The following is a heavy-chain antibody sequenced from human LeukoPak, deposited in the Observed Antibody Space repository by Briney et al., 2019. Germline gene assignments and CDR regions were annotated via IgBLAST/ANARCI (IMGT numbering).Heavy chain of an antibody. Sequence: SETLSLTCTVSGGSISSYYWSWIRQPPEKGLEWIGYIYYSGSTNYNPSLKSRVTISVDTSKNQFSLKLSSVTAADTAVYYCARALYDDYVWGSYRHFDYWGQGTLVTVSS. CDR3: ARALYDDYVWGSYRHFDY. CDR1: GGSISSYY. V-gene: IGHV4-59*01. D-gene: IGHD3-16*02. J-gene: IGHJ4*02. CDR2: IYYSGST.